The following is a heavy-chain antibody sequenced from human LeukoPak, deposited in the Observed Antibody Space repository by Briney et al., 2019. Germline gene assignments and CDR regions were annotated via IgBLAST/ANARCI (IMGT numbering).Heavy chain of an antibody. J-gene: IGHJ5*02. CDR2: IYWNDDK. V-gene: IGHV2-5*01. CDR3: AHRGDITMVRGVSPIRGWFDL. D-gene: IGHD3-10*01. Sequence: VSGPTLVKPTQTLTLTCTFSGFSLSTSGVGVGWIRQPPGKALEWLAVIYWNDDKRYSPVLKSRLTITKDTSKNQVVLTVTNMDPVDTATYYCAHRGDITMVRGVSPIRGWFDLWGQGTLVTVSS. CDR1: GFSLSTSGVG.